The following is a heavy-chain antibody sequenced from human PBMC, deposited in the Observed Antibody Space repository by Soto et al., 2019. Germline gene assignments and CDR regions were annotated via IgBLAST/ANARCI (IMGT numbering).Heavy chain of an antibody. J-gene: IGHJ3*02. D-gene: IGHD2-15*01. CDR3: ARDSPHCSGGSCSRFGAFDI. V-gene: IGHV4-61*08. Sequence: SETLSLTCTVSGGSINSGGYSWTWIRQPPGKGLEWIGYIYYSGSTNYNPSLKSRVTISVDTSKNQFSLKLSSVTAADTAVYYCARDSPHCSGGSCSRFGAFDIWGQGTMVTVSS. CDR2: IYYSGST. CDR1: GGSINSGGYS.